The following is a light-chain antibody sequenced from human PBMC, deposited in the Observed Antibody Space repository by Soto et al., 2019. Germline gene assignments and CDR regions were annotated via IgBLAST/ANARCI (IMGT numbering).Light chain of an antibody. V-gene: IGLV2-14*01. CDR3: TSSTSTSTYV. CDR1: SSDVGAYNY. CDR2: HVS. J-gene: IGLJ1*01. Sequence: QSALTQPASVSGPPGQSITISCTGTSSDVGAYNYVSWYQQYPGKAPRLIIYHVSNLPSGVSDRFSGSTSGSSASLTISGLQAEDEDDYCCTSSTSTSTYVFGTGTKVTVL.